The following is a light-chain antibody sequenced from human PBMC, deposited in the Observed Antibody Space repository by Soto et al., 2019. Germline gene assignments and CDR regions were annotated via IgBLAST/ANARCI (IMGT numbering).Light chain of an antibody. Sequence: EIVLTQSPGTLSLSPGERATLSCRASQSVGSSLSWYQQKPGQAPRLLFYGASNRATAIPDRFSGSGFGTDFTLTISSLEPEDFAVYYCQQRSHWPRTFGQGTKVDIK. CDR2: GAS. CDR1: QSVGSS. CDR3: QQRSHWPRT. J-gene: IGKJ1*01. V-gene: IGKV3-11*01.